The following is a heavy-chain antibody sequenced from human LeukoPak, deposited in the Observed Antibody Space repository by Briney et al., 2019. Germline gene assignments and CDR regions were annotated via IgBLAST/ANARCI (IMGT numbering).Heavy chain of an antibody. CDR1: GYTFIDYY. Sequence: ASVKVSCKASGYTFIDYYIHWLRQAPGQGLEWMGRINPNIPNTDDTGYAQKFQGRVTMTRNTSISTAYMELSSLRSEDTAVYYCARLADYYYGSGSYYDGGGWFDPWGQGTLVTVSS. J-gene: IGHJ5*02. D-gene: IGHD3-10*01. CDR3: ARLADYYYGSGSYYDGGGWFDP. V-gene: IGHV1-8*02. CDR2: INPNIPNTDDT.